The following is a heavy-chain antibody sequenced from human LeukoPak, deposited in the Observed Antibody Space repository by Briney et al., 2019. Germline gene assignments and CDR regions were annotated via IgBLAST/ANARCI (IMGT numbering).Heavy chain of an antibody. Sequence: QPGGSLRLSCAASGFTVSSNYMSWVRQAPGKGLEWVSVIYSGGSTYYADSVKGRFTISRDNSKNTLYVQMSSLRAEDTAIYYCAKDFSSGHYYDYWGQGTLVTVSS. CDR3: AKDFSSGHYYDY. D-gene: IGHD6-19*01. J-gene: IGHJ4*02. V-gene: IGHV3-53*01. CDR2: IYSGGST. CDR1: GFTVSSNY.